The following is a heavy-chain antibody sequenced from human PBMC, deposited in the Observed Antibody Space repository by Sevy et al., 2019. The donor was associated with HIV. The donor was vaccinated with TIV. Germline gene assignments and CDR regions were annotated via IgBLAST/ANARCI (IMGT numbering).Heavy chain of an antibody. V-gene: IGHV3-30*18. J-gene: IGHJ4*02. CDR3: AKARPRRWEYQLLYLPYFDY. D-gene: IGHD2-2*02. CDR2: ISYDGSNK. CDR1: GFTFSNYG. Sequence: GGSLRLSCAASGFTFSNYGMHWVRQAPGKGLEWVAVISYDGSNKYYADSVKGRFTISRDNSKNTLYLKMNSLRAEDTAVYYCAKARPRRWEYQLLYLPYFDYWGQGTLVTVSS.